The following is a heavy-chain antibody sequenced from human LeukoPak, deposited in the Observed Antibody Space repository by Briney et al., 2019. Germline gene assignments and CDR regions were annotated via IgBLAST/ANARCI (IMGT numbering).Heavy chain of an antibody. V-gene: IGHV3-23*01. Sequence: GGSLGLSCAASGFTFNNYAMNWVRQAPGKGLEWVSVVGGGETYYTDSVKGRFTISRDNSKNTVSLEMNSLRPEDTAVYYCAKDAWSGNGIYDPFDIWGQGTMVTVSS. J-gene: IGHJ3*02. D-gene: IGHD2-8*01. CDR2: VGGGET. CDR1: GFTFNNYA. CDR3: AKDAWSGNGIYDPFDI.